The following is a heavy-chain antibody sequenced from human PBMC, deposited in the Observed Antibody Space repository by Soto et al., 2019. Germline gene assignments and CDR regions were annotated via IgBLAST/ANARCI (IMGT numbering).Heavy chain of an antibody. J-gene: IGHJ3*02. CDR3: TSERPLYCSGGSCYSDAFDI. V-gene: IGHV3-73*01. CDR1: GFTFSDSA. Sequence: LSCAASGFTFSDSAMHWVRQASGKGLEWVGRIRSKANSYATAYAASVKGRFTISRDDSKNTAYLQMNSLKTEDTAVYYCTSERPLYCSGGSCYSDAFDIWGQGTMVTVSS. CDR2: IRSKANSYAT. D-gene: IGHD2-15*01.